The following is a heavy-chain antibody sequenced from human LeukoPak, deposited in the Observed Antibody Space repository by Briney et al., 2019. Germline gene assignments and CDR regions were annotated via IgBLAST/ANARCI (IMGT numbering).Heavy chain of an antibody. V-gene: IGHV3-66*02. D-gene: IGHD3-10*01. Sequence: GGSLGLSCAASGFTVSSNYMSWVRQATGKGLEWVSVIYSGGSAYYADSVKGRFTISRDNSKNTLYLQMNSLRAEDTAVYYCARVRGVPWGQGTLVTVSS. CDR3: ARVRGVP. CDR1: GFTVSSNY. CDR2: IYSGGSA. J-gene: IGHJ5*02.